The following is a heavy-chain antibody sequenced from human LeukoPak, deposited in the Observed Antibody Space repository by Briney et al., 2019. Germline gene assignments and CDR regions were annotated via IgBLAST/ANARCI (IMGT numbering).Heavy chain of an antibody. CDR3: ARARRYYFDY. Sequence: SETLSLTCTVSGGSISSYYWSWIRQPPGKGLEWIGYIYYSGSTNYNPSLKSRVTISVDTSKNQFSLELSSVTAADTAVYYCARARRYYFDYWGQGTLVTVSS. V-gene: IGHV4-59*01. J-gene: IGHJ4*02. CDR2: IYYSGST. CDR1: GGSISSYY.